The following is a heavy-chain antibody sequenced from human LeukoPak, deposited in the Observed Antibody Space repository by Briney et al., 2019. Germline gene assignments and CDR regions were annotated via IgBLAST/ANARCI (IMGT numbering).Heavy chain of an antibody. CDR2: IYYSGST. J-gene: IGHJ5*02. V-gene: IGHV4-59*12. CDR1: GDSISSYY. CDR3: ARDLIAHNWFDP. Sequence: SETLSLTCTVSGDSISSYYWSWIRQPPGKGLEWIGYIYYSGSTNYNPSLKSRVTISVDTSKNQFSLKLSSVTAADTAVYYCARDLIAHNWFDPWGQGTLVTVSS. D-gene: IGHD6-13*01.